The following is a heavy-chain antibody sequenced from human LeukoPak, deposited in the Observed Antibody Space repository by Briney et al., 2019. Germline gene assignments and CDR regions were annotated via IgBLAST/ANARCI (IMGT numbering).Heavy chain of an antibody. J-gene: IGHJ4*02. D-gene: IGHD3-3*01. V-gene: IGHV4-59*01. CDR2: VYYSGST. CDR3: ARQWYYDFWSGPYYFDY. CDR1: GGSTSSYF. Sequence: SETLSLTCTVSGGSTSSYFWSWIRKPPGKGLEWIGYVYYSGSTNLNPSLKSRLTMSIDTSKRQFSLTLRSVTAADTAVYYCARQWYYDFWSGPYYFDYWGQGTLVTVSS.